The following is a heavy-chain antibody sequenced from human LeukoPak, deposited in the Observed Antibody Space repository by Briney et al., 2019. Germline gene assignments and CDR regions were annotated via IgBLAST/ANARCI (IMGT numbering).Heavy chain of an antibody. CDR1: GFTFSSFW. CDR3: ARGPTRYGKLDS. J-gene: IGHJ4*02. V-gene: IGHV3-74*01. CDR2: ITSDGSST. D-gene: IGHD1-1*01. Sequence: PGGSLRLSCAACGFTFSSFWMHWLRLAPGKGLVWVSRITSDGSSTAYADSVKGRFTISRDNAKNTLYLHMNNLRAEDTAVYYCARGPTRYGKLDSWGQGTLVTVSS.